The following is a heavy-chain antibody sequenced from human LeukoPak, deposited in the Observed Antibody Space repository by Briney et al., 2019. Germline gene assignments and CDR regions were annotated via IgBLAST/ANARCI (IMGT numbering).Heavy chain of an antibody. CDR3: ARDLPSCSSTSCYTEADYYYGMDV. Sequence: ASVKVSCKASGYTFTGYYMHWVRQAPGQGLEWMGWINPNSGGTNYAQKFQGRVTMTRDTSISTAYMELSWLRSDDTAVYYCARDLPSCSSTSCYTEADYYYGMDVWGQGTTVTVSS. CDR2: INPNSGGT. CDR1: GYTFTGYY. V-gene: IGHV1-2*02. D-gene: IGHD2-2*02. J-gene: IGHJ6*02.